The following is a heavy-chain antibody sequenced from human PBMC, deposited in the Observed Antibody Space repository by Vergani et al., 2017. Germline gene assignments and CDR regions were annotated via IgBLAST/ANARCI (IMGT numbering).Heavy chain of an antibody. CDR2: ISGSGGDT. Sequence: EVQLLESGGGLVQPGGSLRLSCAASGFIFSSYAMSWVRQAPGKGLEWVSSISGSGGDTYYADSVKGRFTISRDNSKNTLYLQVNSLRAEDTAVYYCAKAITGTTRYFDSWGQGTLVTVSS. CDR3: AKAITGTTRYFDS. D-gene: IGHD1-20*01. J-gene: IGHJ4*02. V-gene: IGHV3-23*01. CDR1: GFIFSSYA.